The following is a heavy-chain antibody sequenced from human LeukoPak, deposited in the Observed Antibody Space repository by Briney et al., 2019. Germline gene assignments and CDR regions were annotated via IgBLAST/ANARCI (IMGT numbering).Heavy chain of an antibody. D-gene: IGHD4-11*01. J-gene: IGHJ6*03. CDR3: ARELLTYSNHKLGHYMDV. V-gene: IGHV3-21*01. Sequence: PGGSLRLSCAASGFTFSNYNMNWVRQAPGKGLEWVSCISSSSSYIYYADSVKGRFTISRENAKNSLYLQMNSLRAEDTALYFCARELLTYSNHKLGHYMDVRGKGTTVTVSS. CDR1: GFTFSNYN. CDR2: ISSSSSYI.